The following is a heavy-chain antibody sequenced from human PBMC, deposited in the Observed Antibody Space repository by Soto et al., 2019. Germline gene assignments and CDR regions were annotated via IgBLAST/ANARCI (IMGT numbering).Heavy chain of an antibody. D-gene: IGHD3-10*01. CDR3: ARQPIRSYGSGSYFEY. CDR2: IYYSGST. Sequence: QLQLQESGPGLVKPSETLSLTCTVSGGSISSSSYYWGWIRQPPGKGLEWIGSIYYSGSTYYNPSLKSRVTISVDTSKNQFSLKLSSVTAADTAVYYCARQPIRSYGSGSYFEYWGQGTLVTVSS. J-gene: IGHJ4*02. V-gene: IGHV4-39*01. CDR1: GGSISSSSYY.